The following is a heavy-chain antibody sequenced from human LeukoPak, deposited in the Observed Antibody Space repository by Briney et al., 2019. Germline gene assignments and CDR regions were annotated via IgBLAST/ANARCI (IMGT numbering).Heavy chain of an antibody. CDR2: VDYDGTT. J-gene: IGHJ2*01. Sequence: PSETLSLTCTVSGGSISSSSYYWAWIRQPPGKGLEWIGSVDYDGTTYYNPSLKSRVTISLDTSKNHFSPRLTSVTAADTAVYFCARGPLHHPSSWPFWYFDLWGRGTLVTVSS. CDR3: ARGPLHHPSSWPFWYFDL. V-gene: IGHV4-39*07. CDR1: GGSISSSSYY. D-gene: IGHD6-13*01.